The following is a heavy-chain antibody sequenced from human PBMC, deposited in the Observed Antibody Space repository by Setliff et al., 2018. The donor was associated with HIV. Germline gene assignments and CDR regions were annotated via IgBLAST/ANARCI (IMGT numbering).Heavy chain of an antibody. CDR2: INHSGST. CDR3: SNWNTTVDADS. V-gene: IGHV4-59*04. CDR1: GDFSNIQW. Sequence: SETLSLTCTVSGDFSNIQWWTWMRQSPGLGLQWIGSINHSGSTNYNPSLKSRVAMSLDTSKNQFSLKLRSVTAADTAVYYCSNWNTTVDADSWGQGTLVTVSS. D-gene: IGHD1-1*01. J-gene: IGHJ4*02.